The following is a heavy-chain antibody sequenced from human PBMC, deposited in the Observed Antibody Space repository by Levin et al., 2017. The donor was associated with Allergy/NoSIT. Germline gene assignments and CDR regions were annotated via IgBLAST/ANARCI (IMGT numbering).Heavy chain of an antibody. CDR3: ARGVTGKYYYDGMDV. CDR2: ISGGGGST. J-gene: IGHJ6*02. D-gene: IGHD2-21*02. CDR1: GFTFSSYA. Sequence: PGGSLRLSCAASGFTFSSYAMTWVRQAPGKGLEWVSCISGGGGSTYYADSVKGRFTLARDNSRNTLYLQMNSLRVEDTAVYSCARGVTGKYYYDGMDVWGQGTTVTVSS. V-gene: IGHV3-23*01.